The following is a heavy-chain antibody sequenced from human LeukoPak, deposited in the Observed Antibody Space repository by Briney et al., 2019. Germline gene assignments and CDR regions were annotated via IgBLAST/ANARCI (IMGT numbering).Heavy chain of an antibody. J-gene: IGHJ4*02. CDR3: ARGFYDSTAGYYFDY. CDR1: GGSISSSNW. V-gene: IGHV4-4*02. Sequence: SETLSLTCAVSGGSISSSNWWSWVRQPPGKGLEWIGEIPHSGSTRYNPSLKSRLTISVDKSKNQFSLRLSSVTAADTAEYYCARGFYDSTAGYYFDYWGQGTLVTVSS. D-gene: IGHD3-22*01. CDR2: IPHSGST.